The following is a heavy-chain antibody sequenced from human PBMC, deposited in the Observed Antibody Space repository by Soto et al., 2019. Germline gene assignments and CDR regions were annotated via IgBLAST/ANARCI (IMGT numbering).Heavy chain of an antibody. J-gene: IGHJ6*02. D-gene: IGHD3-3*01. V-gene: IGHV3-30*18. CDR2: ISHDGSQK. CDR1: GFTFSTYG. CDR3: AKDFGVIIGYYYGLDV. Sequence: QVHLEESGGGVVQPGTSLRLSCAASGFTFSTYGIHWVRQAPGKGLDWVAFISHDGSQKTYVDSVKGRFTISRDNSKNTLYLQMNSLRADDTAVYYCAKDFGVIIGYYYGLDVWGQGTTVTVSS.